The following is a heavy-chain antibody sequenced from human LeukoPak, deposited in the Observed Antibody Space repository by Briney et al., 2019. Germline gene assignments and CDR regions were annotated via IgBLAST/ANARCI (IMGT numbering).Heavy chain of an antibody. V-gene: IGHV4-4*02. J-gene: IGHJ4*02. Sequence: SETLSLTCAVSGGSISSSNWWSWVRQPPGKGLEWIGEIYHSGSTYYNPSLKSRVTISVDRSKNQFSLKLSSVTAADTAVYYCARVYCGGDCYSRGLYYFDYWGQGTLVTVSS. CDR2: IYHSGST. CDR3: ARVYCGGDCYSRGLYYFDY. D-gene: IGHD2-21*02. CDR1: GGSISSSNW.